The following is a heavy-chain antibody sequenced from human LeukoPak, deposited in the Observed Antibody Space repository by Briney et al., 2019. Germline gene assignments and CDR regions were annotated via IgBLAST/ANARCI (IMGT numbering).Heavy chain of an antibody. CDR2: IKQDGSDN. Sequence: GGSLLVSCATSGFSFSNYWMSWVRQSPGKGLEWVAGIKQDGSDNYYVDSVKGRFTISRDNAKNSQYLQMSSLRAEDTAVYYCARAGRHTVTTIVSDHFVYWGQGPLVTVSS. D-gene: IGHD4-17*01. J-gene: IGHJ4*02. CDR1: GFSFSNYW. CDR3: ARAGRHTVTTIVSDHFVY. V-gene: IGHV3-7*01.